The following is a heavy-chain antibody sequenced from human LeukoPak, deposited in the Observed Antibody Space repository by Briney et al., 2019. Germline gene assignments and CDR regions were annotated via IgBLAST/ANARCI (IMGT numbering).Heavy chain of an antibody. V-gene: IGHV4-59*01. CDR2: IYYSGIT. J-gene: IGHJ4*02. CDR1: GGPISSYY. D-gene: IGHD4-17*01. CDR3: ARVTGDPWY. Sequence: KPSETLSLTCAVSGGPISSYYWSWIRQPPGKGLEWIGYIYYSGITNYNPSLRSRVTISVDTSKNQFSLKLSSVTAADTAVYYCARVTGDPWYWGQGTLVTVSS.